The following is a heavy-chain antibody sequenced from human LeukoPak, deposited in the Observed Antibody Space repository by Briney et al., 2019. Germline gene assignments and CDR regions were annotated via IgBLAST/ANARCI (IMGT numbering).Heavy chain of an antibody. CDR2: IYYSGST. CDR3: ARTIVVVTPDGMDV. J-gene: IGHJ6*02. CDR1: GGSISSSTYY. D-gene: IGHD2-21*02. V-gene: IGHV4-61*01. Sequence: SETLSLTCTVPGGSISSSTYYWSWIRQPPGKGLEWIGYIYYSGSTNYNPSLKSRVTISVDTSKNQFSLKLSSVTAADTAVYYCARTIVVVTPDGMDVWGQGTTVTVSS.